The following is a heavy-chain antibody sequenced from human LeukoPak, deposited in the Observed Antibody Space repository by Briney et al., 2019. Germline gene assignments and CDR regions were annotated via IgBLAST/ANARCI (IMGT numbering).Heavy chain of an antibody. CDR3: ARARTEYSSSSPPYYYYYMDV. CDR1: GGSLGSGACY. CDR2: IYASGST. Sequence: SETLSLTCTVSGGSLGSGACYWSWIRQPAGKGPEWIGRIYASGSTNYNPSLKSRVTISVDTSENQFSLNLRSVTAADTAVYYCARARTEYSSSSPPYYYYYMDVWGKGTTVTVSS. V-gene: IGHV4-61*02. J-gene: IGHJ6*03. D-gene: IGHD6-6*01.